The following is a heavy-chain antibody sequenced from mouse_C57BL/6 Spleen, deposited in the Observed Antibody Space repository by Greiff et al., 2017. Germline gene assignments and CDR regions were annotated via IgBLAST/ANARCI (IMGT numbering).Heavy chain of an antibody. Sequence: VKLLESGAELVKPGASVKMSCKASGYTFTTYPIEWMKQNHGKSLEWIGNFHPYNDDTKYNEKFKGKATLTVEKSSSTVYLELSRLSSDDSAVYYCARHSTYYYAMDYWGQGTSVTVSS. CDR2: FHPYNDDT. V-gene: IGHV1-47*01. CDR1: GYTFTTYP. J-gene: IGHJ4*01. CDR3: ARHSTYYYAMDY. D-gene: IGHD5-1*01.